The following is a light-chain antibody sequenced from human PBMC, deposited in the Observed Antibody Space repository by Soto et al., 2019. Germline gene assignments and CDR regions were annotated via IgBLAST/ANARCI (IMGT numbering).Light chain of an antibody. J-gene: IGLJ3*02. CDR1: SYNIGAGYD. CDR3: QSYDSSLSGWV. V-gene: IGLV1-40*01. CDR2: GNS. Sequence: VLTQPPSVSGAPGQRVTISCTGSSYNIGAGYDVHWYQQLPGTAPKLLIYGNSNRPSGVPDRFSGSKSGTSASLAITGLQAGDEADYYCQSYDSSLSGWVFGGGTKLTVL.